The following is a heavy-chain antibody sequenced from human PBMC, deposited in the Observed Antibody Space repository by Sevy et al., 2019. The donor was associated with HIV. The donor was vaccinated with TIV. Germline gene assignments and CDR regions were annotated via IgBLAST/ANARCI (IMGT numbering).Heavy chain of an antibody. Sequence: ASVKVSCKAYGYTFSDYYMHWVRQAPGQGLEWMGWINPNRGGTNYAHKFQGRVTMTRDMSISTAYMGLSSLRSDDTAIYYCARGMSAYLLANGMDVWGQGTTVTVSS. D-gene: IGHD3-3*01. J-gene: IGHJ6*02. CDR3: ARGMSAYLLANGMDV. V-gene: IGHV1-2*07. CDR1: GYTFSDYY. CDR2: INPNRGGT.